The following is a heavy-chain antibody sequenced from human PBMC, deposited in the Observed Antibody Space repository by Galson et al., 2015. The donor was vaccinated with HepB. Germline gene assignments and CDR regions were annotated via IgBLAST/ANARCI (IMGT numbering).Heavy chain of an antibody. V-gene: IGHV3-74*01. J-gene: IGHJ4*02. CDR3: ARVGYCGGDCYGY. D-gene: IGHD2-21*02. CDR2: INSDGSST. CDR1: GFTFSSYW. Sequence: SLRLSCAASGFTFSSYWMHWVRQAPGKGLVWVSRINSDGSSTSYADSVKGRFTISRDNAKNTLYLQMNSLRAEDTAVYYCARVGYCGGDCYGYWGQGTLVTVSS.